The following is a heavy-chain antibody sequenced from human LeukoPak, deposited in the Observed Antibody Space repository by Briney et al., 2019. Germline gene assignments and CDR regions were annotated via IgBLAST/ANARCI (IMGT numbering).Heavy chain of an antibody. J-gene: IGHJ6*03. V-gene: IGHV4-59*08. Sequence: LETLSLTCTVSGGSIGPYYWSWVRQSPGKGLEWSGDIYVTGNRYNPYLQSRVTISVDTSRNQFFLRMSSVTAADTAVYYCARHIGGGIEDMDVWGKGTKVTVSS. CDR1: GGSIGPYY. CDR3: ARHIGGGIEDMDV. D-gene: IGHD3-16*02. CDR2: IYVTGN.